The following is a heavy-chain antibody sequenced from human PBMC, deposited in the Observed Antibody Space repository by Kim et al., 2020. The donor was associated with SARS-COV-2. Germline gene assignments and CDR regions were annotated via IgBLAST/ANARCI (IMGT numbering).Heavy chain of an antibody. J-gene: IGHJ6*02. Sequence: SETLSLTCAVYGGSFSGYYWSWIRQPPGKGLEWIGEINHSGSTNYNPSLKSRVTISVDTSKNQFSLKLSSVTAADTAVYYCARVYYYDSSGYYFYYYYGMDVWGQGTTVTVSS. V-gene: IGHV4-34*01. D-gene: IGHD3-22*01. CDR3: ARVYYYDSSGYYFYYYYGMDV. CDR1: GGSFSGYY. CDR2: INHSGST.